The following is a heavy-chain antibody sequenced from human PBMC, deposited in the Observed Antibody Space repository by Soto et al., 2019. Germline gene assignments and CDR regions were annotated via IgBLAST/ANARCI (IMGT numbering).Heavy chain of an antibody. D-gene: IGHD3-3*01. CDR1: SYVIESGHY. V-gene: IGHV4-38-2*01. CDR3: ARSPQYYTPGSSPFDY. J-gene: IGHJ4*03. CDR2: IYDSGTT. Sequence: SETLSLTCVVSSYVIESGHYWGWVRQPPGKGLEWVGSIYDSGTTYYNPSLRSRVTISADTSKNQFSLSLTSVTAADTAVYYCARSPQYYTPGSSPFDYCGPGTMVTVSS.